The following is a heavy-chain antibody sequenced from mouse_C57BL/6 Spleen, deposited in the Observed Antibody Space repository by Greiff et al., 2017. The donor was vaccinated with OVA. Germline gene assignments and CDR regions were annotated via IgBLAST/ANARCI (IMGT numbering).Heavy chain of an antibody. CDR2: IYPGSGST. Sequence: VQLQQPGAELVKPGASVKMSCKASGYTFTSYWITWVKQRPGQGLEWIGDIYPGSGSTNYNEKFKSKATLTVDTSSSTAYMQLSSLTSEDSAVYYCARSRYYDYDKAFDYWGQGTTLTVSS. V-gene: IGHV1-55*01. CDR3: ARSRYYDYDKAFDY. CDR1: GYTFTSYW. J-gene: IGHJ2*01. D-gene: IGHD2-4*01.